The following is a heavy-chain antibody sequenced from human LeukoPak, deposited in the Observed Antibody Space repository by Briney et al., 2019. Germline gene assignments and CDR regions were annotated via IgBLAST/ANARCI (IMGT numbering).Heavy chain of an antibody. Sequence: PGRSLRLSCAASGFTFSSYAMHWVRQAPGKGLEWVSAISGSGGSTYYADSVKGRFTISRDNSKNTLYLQMNSLRAEDTAVYYCAKGSDYYGSGSPDYWGQGTLVTVSS. CDR1: GFTFSSYA. J-gene: IGHJ4*02. V-gene: IGHV3-23*01. CDR2: ISGSGGST. D-gene: IGHD3-10*01. CDR3: AKGSDYYGSGSPDY.